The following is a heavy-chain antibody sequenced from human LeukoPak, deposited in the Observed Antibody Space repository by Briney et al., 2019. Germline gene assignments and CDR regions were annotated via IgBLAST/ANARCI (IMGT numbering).Heavy chain of an antibody. Sequence: GASVKVSCKASGYTFTSYGFSWVRQAPGQGLEWMGWISGYNGNIKYAQKFQGRVTMTTDTSTSTAYMELRSLRFDDTAVYYCVRDHSRGANWFDPWGQGTLVTVSS. CDR1: GYTFTSYG. CDR3: VRDHSRGANWFDP. J-gene: IGHJ5*02. V-gene: IGHV1-18*01. D-gene: IGHD3-22*01. CDR2: ISGYNGNI.